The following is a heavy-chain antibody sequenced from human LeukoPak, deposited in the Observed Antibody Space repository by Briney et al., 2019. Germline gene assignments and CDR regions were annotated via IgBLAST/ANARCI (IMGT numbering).Heavy chain of an antibody. CDR1: GFTFSSYA. Sequence: GRSLRLSCAASGFTFSSYAMHWVRQAPGKGLEWVAVISYDGSNKYYADSVKGRFTISRDNSKNTLYLQMNSLRAEDTAVYYCAREGSYCSSTSCYHGWFDYWGQGTLATVSS. D-gene: IGHD2-2*01. V-gene: IGHV3-30*01. CDR2: ISYDGSNK. J-gene: IGHJ4*02. CDR3: AREGSYCSSTSCYHGWFDY.